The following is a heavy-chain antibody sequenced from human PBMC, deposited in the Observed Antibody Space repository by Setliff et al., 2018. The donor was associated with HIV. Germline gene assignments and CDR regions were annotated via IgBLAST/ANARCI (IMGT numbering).Heavy chain of an antibody. J-gene: IGHJ4*02. Sequence: ASVKVSCKASGYTFTSYGISWVRQAPGQGLEWMGWISAYNGNTNYAQKLQGRVTMTTDTSTSTAYMELRSLRSDDTAVYYCAREQGRSYYDSSGFDYWGQGIPVTVSS. CDR2: ISAYNGNT. V-gene: IGHV1-18*01. CDR3: AREQGRSYYDSSGFDY. CDR1: GYTFTSYG. D-gene: IGHD3-22*01.